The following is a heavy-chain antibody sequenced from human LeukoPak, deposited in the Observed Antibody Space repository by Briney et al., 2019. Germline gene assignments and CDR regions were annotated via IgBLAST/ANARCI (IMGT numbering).Heavy chain of an antibody. Sequence: SDTLSLTSAVPGGPFSGYYWSWIRHPLGQALDCIAETNHSRSTNYNPSLKSRVTISVDTSKNQFSLKLSSVTAADTAVYYCARAPKFNLYYYYYYGMDVWGQGTTVTVSS. V-gene: IGHV4-34*01. CDR1: GGPFSGYY. CDR2: TNHSRST. CDR3: ARAPKFNLYYYYYYGMDV. J-gene: IGHJ6*02.